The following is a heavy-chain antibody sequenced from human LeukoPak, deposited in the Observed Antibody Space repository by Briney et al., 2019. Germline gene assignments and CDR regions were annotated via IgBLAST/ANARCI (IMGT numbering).Heavy chain of an antibody. D-gene: IGHD6-19*01. CDR2: ITPNSGAT. J-gene: IGHJ4*02. V-gene: IGHV1-2*02. Sequence: ASVKVSCKASGYTFTGYYLHWVRQAPGRGLEWMGWITPNSGATNYALKFQGRVTMTRDTSIGTAYMELSGLTSDDTAVYYCARGSVTGGWYLNLGQWGQGTLVTVSS. CDR1: GYTFTGYY. CDR3: ARGSVTGGWYLNLGQ.